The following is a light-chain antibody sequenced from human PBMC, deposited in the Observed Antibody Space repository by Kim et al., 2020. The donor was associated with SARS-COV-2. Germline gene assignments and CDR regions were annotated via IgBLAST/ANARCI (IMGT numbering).Light chain of an antibody. Sequence: GSVGDRVTITCRASQAIYTSLVWYQQKPGKAPKILIYAVSTLLDWVPSRFSGSGTGTAFTLTIDSLQPEDLATYYCQQLHAYPLTFGGGTKLDIK. CDR3: QQLHAYPLT. CDR2: AVS. J-gene: IGKJ4*01. V-gene: IGKV1-9*01. CDR1: QAIYTS.